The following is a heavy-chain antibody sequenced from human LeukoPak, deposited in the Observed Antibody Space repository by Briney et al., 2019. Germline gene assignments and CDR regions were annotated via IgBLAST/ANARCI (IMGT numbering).Heavy chain of an antibody. CDR2: TYSDGNT. Sequence: VGSLRLSCAASVFTVSKNYMSWVRQAPGKGLEGVSITYSDGNTNYAVSVKGRFTISRDTSQNTLSLQMNSLRAEDTAVYYCVRKNQDFNAAFDIWGQGTVVTVSS. CDR3: VRKNQDFNAAFDI. CDR1: VFTVSKNY. J-gene: IGHJ3*02. D-gene: IGHD1-14*01. V-gene: IGHV3-53*01.